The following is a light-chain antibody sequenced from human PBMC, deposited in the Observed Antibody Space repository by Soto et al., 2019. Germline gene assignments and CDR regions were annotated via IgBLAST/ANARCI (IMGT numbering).Light chain of an antibody. V-gene: IGLV2-8*01. Sequence: QSVLTQPPSASGTPGQSVASSCTGTSSDVDEYTFVSRYQQHPGKAPKLIIYEVTKRPSGVPDRFSGSKSGNTASLTVSGLPGDYEADYYCCSYAGNHIYVFGTGTKV. CDR2: EVT. CDR1: SSDVDEYTF. J-gene: IGLJ1*01. CDR3: CSYAGNHIYV.